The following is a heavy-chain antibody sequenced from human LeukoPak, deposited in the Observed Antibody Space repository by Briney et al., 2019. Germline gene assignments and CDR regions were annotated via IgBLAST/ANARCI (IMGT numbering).Heavy chain of an antibody. J-gene: IGHJ4*02. V-gene: IGHV4-34*01. CDR3: ARGILVTVYAAFDY. CDR2: IIHSGST. Sequence: PSETLSLTCGVYGESFSGYYWTWIRQSPGMGLEWIGEIIHSGSTNYNPSLTSRVTISVDTSKNQFSLELSSVTAADTAVYYCARGILVTVYAAFDYWGQGTLVTVSS. D-gene: IGHD2-8*01. CDR1: GESFSGYY.